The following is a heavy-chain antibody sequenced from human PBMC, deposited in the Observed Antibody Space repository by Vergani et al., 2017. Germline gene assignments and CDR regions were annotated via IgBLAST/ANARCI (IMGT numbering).Heavy chain of an antibody. Sequence: EVQMVESGGGLVKPGGSLRLSCVASGFTFSHYSMNWVRQAPGKGLEWVSSIIGVSSFIYYADSVMGRFTISRDNAKNSLYLQMNSLRAEDTAVYYCARRDSSSPALDYWGQGTLVTVSS. CDR1: GFTFSHYS. CDR3: ARRDSSSPALDY. CDR2: IIGVSSFI. D-gene: IGHD6-6*01. J-gene: IGHJ4*02. V-gene: IGHV3-21*01.